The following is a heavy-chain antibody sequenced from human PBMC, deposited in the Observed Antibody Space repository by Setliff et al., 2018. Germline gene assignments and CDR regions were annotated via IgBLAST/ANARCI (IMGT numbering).Heavy chain of an antibody. CDR1: GFTFFSYT. CDR2: LNEDGSIT. V-gene: IGHV3-74*01. J-gene: IGHJ4*02. Sequence: GGSLRLSCVTSGFTFFSYTMNWVRQAPGKGLVWVSRLNEDGSITNYADSVKGRFTISRDNAKNTLYLQMNSLRAEDTAVYYCARDLSGRSDYWGQGTLVTVSS. D-gene: IGHD3-9*01. CDR3: ARDLSGRSDY.